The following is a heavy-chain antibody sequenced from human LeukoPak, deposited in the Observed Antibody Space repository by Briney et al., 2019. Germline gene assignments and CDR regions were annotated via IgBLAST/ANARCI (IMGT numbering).Heavy chain of an antibody. V-gene: IGHV1-2*02. Sequence: ASVKVSCKISGYTFTRYYLHWVRQAPGQRREWMGGIDPNSGGTHYVQKFQGRVTVTRDTSITTVYMELSGLTSDDTAVYYCARVPGPYTTSRFDFWGQGTLVTVSS. CDR3: ARVPGPYTTSRFDF. J-gene: IGHJ4*02. CDR2: IDPNSGGT. CDR1: GYTFTRYY. D-gene: IGHD2-2*02.